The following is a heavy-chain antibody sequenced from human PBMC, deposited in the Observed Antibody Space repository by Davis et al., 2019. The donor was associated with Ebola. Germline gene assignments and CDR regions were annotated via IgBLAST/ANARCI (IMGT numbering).Heavy chain of an antibody. D-gene: IGHD6-13*01. V-gene: IGHV1-18*01. CDR1: GCTFITYG. CDR2: ISAYNGNT. Sequence: SVNVSCMASGCTFITYGISWVRQAPGQGLEWMGWISAYNGNTHHAQKLQGRVTMTTDTSTSTAYMELRSLRSDDTAVYYCARVRLWGGKAAAGREWCDPWGQGALVTVSS. CDR3: ARVRLWGGKAAAGREWCDP. J-gene: IGHJ5*02.